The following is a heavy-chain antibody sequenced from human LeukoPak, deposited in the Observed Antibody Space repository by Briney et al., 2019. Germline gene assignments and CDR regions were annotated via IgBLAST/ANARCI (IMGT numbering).Heavy chain of an antibody. J-gene: IGHJ4*02. CDR1: GFTFSNYA. D-gene: IGHD3-22*01. CDR3: AKDLSASRDSGYYSLDY. Sequence: GGSLRLSCAASGFTFSNYAMNWVRQAPGKGLEWVSAISSSGGSTYYADSVKGRFTISRDNSKNTLYLQMNSLGAEDTAVYYCAKDLSASRDSGYYSLDYWGQGTLVTVSS. V-gene: IGHV3-23*01. CDR2: ISSSGGST.